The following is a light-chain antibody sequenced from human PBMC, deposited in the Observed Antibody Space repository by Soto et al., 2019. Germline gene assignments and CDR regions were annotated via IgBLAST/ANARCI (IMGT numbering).Light chain of an antibody. CDR1: QSVSSSY. Sequence: EIVLTQSPGTLSLSPGERATLSCRASQSVSSSYLAWYQQKPGQAPRLLIYDASASATGIPDRFSGSGSGTDFTLTISRLEPGDFAVYYCQQYDNSLYTFGQGTKLEIK. V-gene: IGKV3-20*01. CDR2: DAS. J-gene: IGKJ2*01. CDR3: QQYDNSLYT.